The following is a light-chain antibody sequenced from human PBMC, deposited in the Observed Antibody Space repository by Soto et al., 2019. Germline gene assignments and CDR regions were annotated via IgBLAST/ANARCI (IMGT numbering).Light chain of an antibody. V-gene: IGLV2-14*01. Sequence: QSALTQPASVSWSPGQSITSSCTGTNSDVGGYNYVSWYQQHPGKAPKLIIYEVSNRPSGVSNRFSGSKSGNTASLIIYGLQTEDEADYYCKSYTNSRTLVFGTGTKVTGL. CDR1: NSDVGGYNY. CDR3: KSYTNSRTLV. J-gene: IGLJ1*01. CDR2: EVS.